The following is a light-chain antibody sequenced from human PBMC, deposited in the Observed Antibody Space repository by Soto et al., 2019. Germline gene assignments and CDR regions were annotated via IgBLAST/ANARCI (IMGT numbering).Light chain of an antibody. CDR1: QGISSY. CDR3: QPINSYPPFT. Sequence: DIQLTQSPSSLSASVGDRVTITCRASQGISSYLDWYQQKPGKAPKLLIYVASTLQSGVPSTFRGSGSGTDFKLTISTLQAEDFANYYCQPINSYPPFTFGLGTRVEI. V-gene: IGKV1-9*01. CDR2: VAS. J-gene: IGKJ5*01.